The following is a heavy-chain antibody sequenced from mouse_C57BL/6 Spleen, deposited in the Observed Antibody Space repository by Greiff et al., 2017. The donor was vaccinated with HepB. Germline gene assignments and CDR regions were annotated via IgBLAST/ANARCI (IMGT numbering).Heavy chain of an antibody. CDR1: GFTFSDYG. V-gene: IGHV5-17*01. Sequence: EVKLQESGGGLVKPGGSLKLSCAASGFTFSDYGMHWVRQAPEKGLEWVAYISSGSSTIYYADTVKGRFTISRDNAKNTLFLQMTSLRSEDTAMYYCARFHYYYGFDYWGQGTTLTVSS. CDR3: ARFHYYYGFDY. D-gene: IGHD1-1*01. J-gene: IGHJ2*01. CDR2: ISSGSSTI.